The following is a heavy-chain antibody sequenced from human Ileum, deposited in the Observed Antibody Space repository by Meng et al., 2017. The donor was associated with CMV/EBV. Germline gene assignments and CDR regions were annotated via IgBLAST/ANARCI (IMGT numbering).Heavy chain of an antibody. V-gene: IGHV3-30*02. CDR1: GFNFRGYG. J-gene: IGHJ4*02. CDR2: IRFDGNNK. CDR3: VRDHYGDSLDY. D-gene: IGHD4-17*01. Sequence: GGSLRLSCAASGFNFRGYGMHWVRQAPGKGLEWVTLIRFDGNNKYYGDSVKGRFTVSRDNSKNTLYLQMNTLTTDDTAVYYCVRDHYGDSLDYWGQGTLVTVSS.